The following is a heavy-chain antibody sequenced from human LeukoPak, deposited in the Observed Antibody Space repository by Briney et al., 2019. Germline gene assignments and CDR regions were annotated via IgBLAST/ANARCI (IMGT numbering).Heavy chain of an antibody. J-gene: IGHJ5*02. CDR1: GYTFTGYY. CDR2: INPNSGGT. D-gene: IGHD4-17*01. CDR3: ARDSSVTTPFAYNWFDP. V-gene: IGHV1-2*02. Sequence: GASVKVSCKASGYTFTGYYMHWVGQAPGQGLEWMGWINPNSGGTNYAQKFQGRVTMTRDTSISTAYMELSRLRSDDTAVYYCARDSSVTTPFAYNWFDPWGQGTLVTVSS.